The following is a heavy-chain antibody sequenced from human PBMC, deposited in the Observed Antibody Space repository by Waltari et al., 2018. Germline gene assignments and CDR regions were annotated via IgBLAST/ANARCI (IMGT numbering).Heavy chain of an antibody. Sequence: QVQLVQSGAEVKKPGASVKVSCKASGYTFTSYAMPWVRQAPGQRLEWMGWINAGNGNTKYSQKFQGRVTITRDTSASTAYMELSSLRSEDTAVYYCARVRGAYYYYGMDVWGQGTTVTVSS. J-gene: IGHJ6*02. CDR2: INAGNGNT. CDR1: GYTFTSYA. D-gene: IGHD1-26*01. V-gene: IGHV1-3*01. CDR3: ARVRGAYYYYGMDV.